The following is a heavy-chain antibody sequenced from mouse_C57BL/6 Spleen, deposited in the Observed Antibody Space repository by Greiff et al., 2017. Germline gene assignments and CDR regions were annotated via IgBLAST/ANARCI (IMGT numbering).Heavy chain of an antibody. Sequence: QVQLQQPGAELVKPGASVKVSCKASGYTFTSYWMHWVRQRPGQGLEWIGRIRPSGSDTNYAQTFKGQATLTVDKSYSTAYMQLSSLTSEDSAVYYCATGSYYYGSSYVDWYFDVWGTGTTVTVSS. CDR2: IRPSGSDT. J-gene: IGHJ1*03. D-gene: IGHD1-1*01. V-gene: IGHV1-74*01. CDR1: GYTFTSYW. CDR3: ATGSYYYGSSYVDWYFDV.